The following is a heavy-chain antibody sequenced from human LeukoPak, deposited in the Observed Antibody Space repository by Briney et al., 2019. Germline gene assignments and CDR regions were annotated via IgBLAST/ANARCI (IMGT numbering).Heavy chain of an antibody. Sequence: ASVKVSCKASGYTFTGYYMHWVRQAPGQGLEWMGWINPNSGGTNYAQKFQGRVTMTRDTSISTAYMELGRLRSDDTAVYYCARGLGVQLWPFDYWGQGTLVTVSS. V-gene: IGHV1-2*02. CDR3: ARGLGVQLWPFDY. D-gene: IGHD5-18*01. CDR1: GYTFTGYY. J-gene: IGHJ4*02. CDR2: INPNSGGT.